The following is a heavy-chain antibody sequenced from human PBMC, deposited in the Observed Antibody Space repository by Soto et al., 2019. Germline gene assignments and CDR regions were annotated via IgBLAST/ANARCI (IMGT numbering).Heavy chain of an antibody. CDR1: GGSISSGGYY. J-gene: IGHJ4*02. Sequence: SETLSLTCTVSGGSISSGGYYWSWIRQHPGKGLEWIGYIYYSGSTYYNPPLKSRVTISVDTSKNQFSLKLSSVTAADTAVYYCARVSTTVTDYWGQGTLVTVSS. CDR2: IYYSGST. D-gene: IGHD4-17*01. V-gene: IGHV4-31*03. CDR3: ARVSTTVTDY.